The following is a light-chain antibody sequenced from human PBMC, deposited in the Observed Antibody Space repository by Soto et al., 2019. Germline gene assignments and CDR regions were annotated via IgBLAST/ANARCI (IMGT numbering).Light chain of an antibody. J-gene: IGLJ1*01. CDR1: SSDVGGRNF. Sequence: QSALTQPASVSGSPGQSITISCTGTSSDVGGRNFVSWYQQHPGKAPKVMIYAVSPRPSGVSNRFSGSKSGNTASLTISGLQAEDEADYYCSSYTSSSTLLYVFGPGTKVTFL. CDR2: AVS. V-gene: IGLV2-14*01. CDR3: SSYTSSSTLLYV.